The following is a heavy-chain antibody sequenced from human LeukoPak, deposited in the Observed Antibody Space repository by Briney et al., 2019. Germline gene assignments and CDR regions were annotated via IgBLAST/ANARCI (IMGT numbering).Heavy chain of an antibody. CDR2: ISGSGGST. Sequence: GGSLRLSCAASGFTFSSCAMSWVRQAPGKGLECGSAISGSGGSTYYADSVKGRFTISRENSKNTLSLQMNSLRAEDTAVYYCAKSYGDYTYCYYGMDVWGQGTTVTVSS. D-gene: IGHD4-17*01. J-gene: IGHJ6*02. CDR1: GFTFSSCA. V-gene: IGHV3-23*01. CDR3: AKSYGDYTYCYYGMDV.